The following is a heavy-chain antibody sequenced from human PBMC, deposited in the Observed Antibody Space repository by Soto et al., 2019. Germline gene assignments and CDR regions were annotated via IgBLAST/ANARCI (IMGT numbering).Heavy chain of an antibody. J-gene: IGHJ4*02. CDR3: ARDIDY. V-gene: IGHV3-66*01. CDR2: IYADGRT. CDR1: GFIDSTIY. Sequence: GGSLRLSCSASGFIDSTIYMSWVRQAPGKGLEWVSTIYADGRTYYADSVKGRFTMSRDDVKNTLFLQMNSLRVEDTAVYYCARDIDYCGQGTLVTVSS.